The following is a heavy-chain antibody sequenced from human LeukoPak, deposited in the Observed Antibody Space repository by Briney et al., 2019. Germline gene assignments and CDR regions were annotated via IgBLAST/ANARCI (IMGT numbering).Heavy chain of an antibody. CDR3: TTDGYCSGGNCYSFDY. Sequence: PGGSLRLSCAASEFTFSSYAMSCARRAPGKGLEWVGRIKSKSDGGTTEYAAPVKGRFTISRDDSKNTQYLQMNSLKTEDTAVDYCTTDGYCSGGNCYSFDYWGQGTLVTVSA. D-gene: IGHD2-15*01. CDR1: EFTFSSYA. J-gene: IGHJ4*02. V-gene: IGHV3-15*01. CDR2: IKSKSDGGTT.